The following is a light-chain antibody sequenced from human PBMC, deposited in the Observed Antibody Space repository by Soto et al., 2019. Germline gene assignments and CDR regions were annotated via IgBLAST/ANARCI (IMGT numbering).Light chain of an antibody. CDR3: CSDAGGFTWV. Sequence: QSALTQPRSVSGSPGQSVTISCTGARSDVGGYRFVSWYQQHPDKAPKLMIYDVDKRPSGVPDRISGSKSGNTASLTISGLQSEDEDDYFRCSDAGGFTWVFGGGTKLTVL. J-gene: IGLJ3*02. CDR1: RSDVGGYRF. V-gene: IGLV2-11*01. CDR2: DVD.